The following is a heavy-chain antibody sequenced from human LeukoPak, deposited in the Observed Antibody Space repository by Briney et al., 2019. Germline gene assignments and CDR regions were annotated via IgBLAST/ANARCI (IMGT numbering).Heavy chain of an antibody. CDR3: ASMSTVGDYAPYYCMDV. J-gene: IGHJ6*03. CDR1: GFTFSSYD. CDR2: ISTSSSTI. V-gene: IGHV3-48*04. D-gene: IGHD4-17*01. Sequence: GGSLRLSCAASGFTFSSYDMNWVRQAPGKGLEWVSYISTSSSTIYYADSVEGRFTISRDNAKNSLYLQMNSLRAEDTAVYYCASMSTVGDYAPYYCMDVWGKGTTVTVSS.